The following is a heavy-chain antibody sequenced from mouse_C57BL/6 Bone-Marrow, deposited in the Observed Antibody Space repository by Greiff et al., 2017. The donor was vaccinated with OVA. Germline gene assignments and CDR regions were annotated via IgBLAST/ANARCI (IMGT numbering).Heavy chain of an antibody. D-gene: IGHD1-1*01. CDR1: GFTFTDSY. CDR3: ARYTPVVAGDAMDY. Sequence: EVKLMESGGGLVQPGGSLSLSCAASGFTFTDSYMSWVRQPPGKALEWLGFIRNKANGYTTEYSASVKGRFTISRDNSQSILYLQMNALRAEDSATYYCARYTPVVAGDAMDYWGQGTSVTVSS. J-gene: IGHJ4*01. CDR2: IRNKANGYTT. V-gene: IGHV7-3*01.